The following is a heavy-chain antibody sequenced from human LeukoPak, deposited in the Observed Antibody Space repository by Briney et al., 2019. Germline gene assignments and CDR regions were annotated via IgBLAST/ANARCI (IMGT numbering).Heavy chain of an antibody. Sequence: PGGSLRLSCAASGFTFSSYAMSWVRQAPGRGLEWVSAISGSGGSTYYADSVKGRFTISRDNSKNTLYLQVNSLRAEDTALYYCAKGGSGWYLYYFDYWGQGTLVTVSS. V-gene: IGHV3-23*01. CDR3: AKGGSGWYLYYFDY. CDR2: ISGSGGST. D-gene: IGHD6-19*01. J-gene: IGHJ4*02. CDR1: GFTFSSYA.